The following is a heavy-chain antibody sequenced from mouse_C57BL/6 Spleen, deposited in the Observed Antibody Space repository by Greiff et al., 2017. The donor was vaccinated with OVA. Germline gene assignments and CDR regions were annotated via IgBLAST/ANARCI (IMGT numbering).Heavy chain of an antibody. CDR3: ARVPIMDY. J-gene: IGHJ4*01. V-gene: IGHV3-6*01. CDR1: GYSITSGYY. CDR2: ISYDGSN. Sequence: VQLKESGPGLVKPSQSLSLTCSVTGYSITSGYYWNWIRQFPGNKLEWMGYISYDGSNNYNPSLKNRISITRDTSKNQFFLKLNSVTTEDTATYYCARVPIMDYWGQGTSVTVSS.